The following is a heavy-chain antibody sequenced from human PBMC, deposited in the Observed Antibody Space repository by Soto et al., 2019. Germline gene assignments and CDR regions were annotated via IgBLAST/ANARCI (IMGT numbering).Heavy chain of an antibody. D-gene: IGHD2-8*01. CDR3: VRLIGNSWLDY. J-gene: IGHJ5*01. Sequence: SQTLSLTCAISGDSVSSDSVTWNWIRQSPSRGLGWLGRTYYRSKWYSDYALSVKSRVTINADMSKNQVSLQLNSVTPEDSAVYYCVRLIGNSWLDYWGQRTLVTVSS. CDR2: TYYRSKWYS. CDR1: GDSVSSDSVT. V-gene: IGHV6-1*01.